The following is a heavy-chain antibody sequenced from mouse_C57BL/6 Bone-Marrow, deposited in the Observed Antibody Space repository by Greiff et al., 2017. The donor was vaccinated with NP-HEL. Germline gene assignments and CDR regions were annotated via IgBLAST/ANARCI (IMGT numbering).Heavy chain of an antibody. CDR3: ARGFAY. CDR1: GYTFTDYY. CDR2: INPNNGGT. Sequence: EVQLQQSGPELVKPGASVKISCKASGYTFTDYYMNWVKQSHGKSLEWIGDINPNNGGTSYNQKFKGKATLTVDKSSSTAYMELRSLTSEDSAVCYCARGFAYWGQGTLVTVSA. J-gene: IGHJ3*01. V-gene: IGHV1-26*01.